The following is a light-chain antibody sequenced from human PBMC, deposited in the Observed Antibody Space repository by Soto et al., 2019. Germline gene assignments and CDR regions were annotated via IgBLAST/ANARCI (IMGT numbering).Light chain of an antibody. J-gene: IGKJ1*01. CDR2: KTS. CDR1: QSISSW. CDR3: RYDPNYCGT. V-gene: IGKV1-5*03. Sequence: DIQLTQSPSTLPASVGDRVTITSRASQSISSWLAWYQQKPGKDPKFLNYKTSNLESGVPSRFSGSESGTEFTVTISGLQPDEFATYYCRYDPNYCGTVGQGTKVEIK.